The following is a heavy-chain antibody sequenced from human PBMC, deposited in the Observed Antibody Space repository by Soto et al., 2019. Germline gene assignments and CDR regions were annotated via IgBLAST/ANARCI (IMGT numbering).Heavy chain of an antibody. Sequence: EVRLVESGGGLVQPGGSLRLSCAASGFTFSSYWMLWVRQAPGKGLVWVSRINSDGSSTSYADSVKGRFTISRDNAKNTLYLQMNSLRAEDTAVYYCARGGAARPHRQYYYYGMDVWGQGTTVTVSS. J-gene: IGHJ6*02. CDR3: ARGGAARPHRQYYYYGMDV. CDR2: INSDGSST. V-gene: IGHV3-74*01. D-gene: IGHD6-6*01. CDR1: GFTFSSYW.